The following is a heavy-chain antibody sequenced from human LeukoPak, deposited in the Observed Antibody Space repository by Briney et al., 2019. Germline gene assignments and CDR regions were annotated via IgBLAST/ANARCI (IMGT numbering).Heavy chain of an antibody. CDR3: ARHYGVASPGFDP. CDR1: GYTFTGYY. CDR2: INPNSGGT. V-gene: IGHV1-2*02. D-gene: IGHD4-17*01. Sequence: ASVKVSCKASGYTFTGYYMHWVRQAPGQGLEWMGWINPNSGGTNYAQKFQGRVTMTRDTSISTAYMELRSLRSDDTAVYYCARHYGVASPGFDPWGQGTLVTVSS. J-gene: IGHJ5*02.